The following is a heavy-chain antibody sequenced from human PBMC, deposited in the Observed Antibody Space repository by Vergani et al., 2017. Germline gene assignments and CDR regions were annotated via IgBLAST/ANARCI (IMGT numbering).Heavy chain of an antibody. CDR3: ANWQYQLLPLDY. CDR1: GFTFSNAW. Sequence: VQLVESGGGLVKPGGSLRLSCAASGFTFSNAWMSWVRQAPGKGLEWVSAISGSGGSTYYADSVKGRFTISRDNSKNTLYLQMNSLRAEDTAVYYCANWQYQLLPLDYWGQGTLVTVSS. CDR2: ISGSGGST. J-gene: IGHJ4*02. D-gene: IGHD2-2*01. V-gene: IGHV3-23*04.